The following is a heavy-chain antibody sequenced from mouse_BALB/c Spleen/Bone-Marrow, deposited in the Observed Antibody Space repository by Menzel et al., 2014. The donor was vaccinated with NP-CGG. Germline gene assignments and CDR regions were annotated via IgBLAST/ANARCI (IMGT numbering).Heavy chain of an antibody. CDR2: ISTYSGNT. Sequence: AQLKQSGPDLMKTWVSVKLSCKGSGYTFTDYVMHWVKQSHVKSLEWFGVISTYSGNTYYNQKFKGKATMTVDKSSSTAYMELPRLTSEDSAIYYCARVYCYYPYDMDYLGQGTSVTVSS. CDR3: ARVYCYYPYDMDY. V-gene: IGHV1-67*01. J-gene: IGHJ4*01. D-gene: IGHD2-12*01. CDR1: GYTFTDYV.